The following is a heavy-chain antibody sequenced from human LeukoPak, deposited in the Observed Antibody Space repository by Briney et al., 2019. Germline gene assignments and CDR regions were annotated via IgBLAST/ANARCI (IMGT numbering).Heavy chain of an antibody. CDR3: AKGQLRYCSGGSCYAPDDY. CDR2: ISYDGSNK. CDR1: GFTFSSYG. J-gene: IGHJ4*02. Sequence: GGSLRLSCAASGFTFSSYGMHWVRQAPGKGLEWVAVISYDGSNKYYADSVKGRFTISRDNSKNTLYLQMSSLRAEDTAVYYCAKGQLRYCSGGSCYAPDDYWGQGTLVTVSS. V-gene: IGHV3-30*18. D-gene: IGHD2-15*01.